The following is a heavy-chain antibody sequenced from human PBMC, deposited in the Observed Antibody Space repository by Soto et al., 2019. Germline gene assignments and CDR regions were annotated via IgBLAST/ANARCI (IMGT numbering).Heavy chain of an antibody. Sequence: SETLSLTCAVSGGSISSSNWWSWVRQPPGKGLEWIGEIYHSGSTNYNPSLKSRVTISVDKSKNQFSLKLSSVTAPDTAVYYCARTSYCSGGSCSDKRNNWFDPWGQGTLVTVSS. CDR1: GGSISSSNW. CDR3: ARTSYCSGGSCSDKRNNWFDP. D-gene: IGHD2-15*01. V-gene: IGHV4-4*02. J-gene: IGHJ5*02. CDR2: IYHSGST.